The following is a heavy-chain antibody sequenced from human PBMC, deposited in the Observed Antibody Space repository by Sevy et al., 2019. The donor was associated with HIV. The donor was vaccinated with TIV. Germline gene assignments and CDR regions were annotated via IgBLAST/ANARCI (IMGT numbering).Heavy chain of an antibody. V-gene: IGHV4-39*01. D-gene: IGHD4-4*01. Sequence: SETLSLTCTVSGDSISTSYYWGWIRQPPGKGPEWIANIYYTWTTYSNPSLESRITISVDPSKNQFSLKLSSVTAADTAVYYCARIRRDDYSIIDYSGQGAMVTVSS. J-gene: IGHJ4*02. CDR1: GDSISTSYY. CDR2: IYYTWTT. CDR3: ARIRRDDYSIIDY.